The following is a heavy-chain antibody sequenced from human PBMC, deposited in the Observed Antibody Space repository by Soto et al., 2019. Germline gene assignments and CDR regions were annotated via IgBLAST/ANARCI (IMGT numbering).Heavy chain of an antibody. J-gene: IGHJ6*02. Sequence: QVQLVESGGGVVQPGRSLRLSCAASGFTFSSYGMNWVRQAPGKGLEWVAVISYDGSNKYYADSVKGRFTIARDSSKNMVYLQMNSRRAEDTAVYYCAKEDSSSWHYYYGMDVWGQGTTVTVSS. CDR3: AKEDSSSWHYYYGMDV. CDR2: ISYDGSNK. D-gene: IGHD6-13*01. V-gene: IGHV3-30*18. CDR1: GFTFSSYG.